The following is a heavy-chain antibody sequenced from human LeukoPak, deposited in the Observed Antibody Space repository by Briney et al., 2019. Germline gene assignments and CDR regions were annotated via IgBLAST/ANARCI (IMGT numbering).Heavy chain of an antibody. CDR2: IKEDGSAR. V-gene: IGHV3-7*03. CDR1: GFSFSSYW. J-gene: IGHJ5*01. CDR3: ARDPRDDHNSLDS. Sequence: GGSLRLSCAASGFSFSSYWMNWVRQAPGKGLEWVANIKEDGSARYYVDSVKGRFTISRDNAKNSLYLQMTSLRAEDTAMYYCARDPRDDHNSLDSWGQGTQVTVSS.